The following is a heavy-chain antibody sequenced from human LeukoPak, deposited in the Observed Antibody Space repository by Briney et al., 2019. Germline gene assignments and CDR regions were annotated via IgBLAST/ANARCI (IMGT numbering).Heavy chain of an antibody. CDR2: INSDGSST. J-gene: IGHJ6*03. D-gene: IGHD3-22*01. CDR3: ARAFYYYDSNGYPGGYYMDV. V-gene: IGHV3-74*01. Sequence: PGGSLRLSCAASGFTFSSYWMHWVRQAPGKGLVWVSRINSDGSSTSYADSVKGRFTISRDNAKNTLYLQMNSLRAEDTAVYYCARAFYYYDSNGYPGGYYMDVWGKGTTVTVSS. CDR1: GFTFSSYW.